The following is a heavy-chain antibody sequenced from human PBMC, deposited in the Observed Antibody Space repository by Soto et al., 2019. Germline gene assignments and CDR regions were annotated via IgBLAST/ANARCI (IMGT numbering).Heavy chain of an antibody. CDR2: INSVASYV. CDR1: RFAFSSYS. J-gene: IGHJ6*02. CDR3: TRDRSSFMRGRIRGPYGGLDV. V-gene: IGHV3-21*01. D-gene: IGHD3-10*01. Sequence: QLVESGGGLVKPGGSLRVSCAASRFAFSSYSMHWVRQAPMKGLEWVASINSVASYVYYADSVEGRFTISRDNAKNSVYLQMNSLRAEGTAVYYCTRDRSSFMRGRIRGPYGGLDVWGQGTTVLVS.